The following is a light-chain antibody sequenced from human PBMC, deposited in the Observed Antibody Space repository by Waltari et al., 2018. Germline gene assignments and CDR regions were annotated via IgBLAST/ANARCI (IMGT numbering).Light chain of an antibody. V-gene: IGKV1-8*01. CDR1: QGISSY. CDR3: QQYYSYPS. Sequence: AIRMTQSPSSLSASTGDRVTITCRASQGISSYLAWYQQKPGKAPKLLIYAASTLQSGVPSRFSGSGSGTDFTLTISCLQSEDFATYYCQQYYSYPSLGQGTRLEIK. CDR2: AAS. J-gene: IGKJ5*01.